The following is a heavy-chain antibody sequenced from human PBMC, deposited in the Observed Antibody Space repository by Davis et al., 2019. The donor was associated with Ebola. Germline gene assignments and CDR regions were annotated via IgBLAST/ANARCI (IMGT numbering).Heavy chain of an antibody. CDR3: ARDYWGTSSSFNWFDP. CDR1: GYSFSTYA. Sequence: AASVKVSCKASGYSFSTYAIHWVRQAPGQRPEWMGWINAGNGNTKYSQKFQGRFTITRDTSANTAYMELSSLRSEDTAVYYCARDYWGTSSSFNWFDPWGQGTLVTVSS. CDR2: INAGNGNT. D-gene: IGHD6-6*01. J-gene: IGHJ5*02. V-gene: IGHV1-3*01.